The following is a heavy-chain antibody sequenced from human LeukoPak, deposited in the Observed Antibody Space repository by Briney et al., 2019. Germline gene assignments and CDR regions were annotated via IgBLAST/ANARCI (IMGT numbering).Heavy chain of an antibody. Sequence: GASVKVSCKASGYTFTCYYMHWVRQAPGQGLEWMGWINPNSGGTNYAQKFQGRVTMTRDTSISTAYMELSRLRSDDTAVYYCARDQQWDYYYMDVWGKGTTVTVSS. V-gene: IGHV1-2*02. CDR3: ARDQQWDYYYMDV. CDR2: INPNSGGT. J-gene: IGHJ6*03. D-gene: IGHD6-19*01. CDR1: GYTFTCYY.